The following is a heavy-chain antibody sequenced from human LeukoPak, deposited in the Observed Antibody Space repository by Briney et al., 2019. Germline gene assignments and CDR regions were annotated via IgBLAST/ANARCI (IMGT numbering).Heavy chain of an antibody. CDR1: GYTFTGYY. V-gene: IGHV1-2*02. CDR2: INPNSGGT. J-gene: IGHJ5*02. CDR3: ARRRSYYGSGILPFDP. Sequence: ASVKVSCKASGYTFTGYYMHWVRQAPGQGLEWMGWINPNSGGTNYAQKFQGRVTMTRDTSISTAYMELSRLRSDDTAVYYCARRRSYYGSGILPFDPWGQGTLVTVSS. D-gene: IGHD3-10*01.